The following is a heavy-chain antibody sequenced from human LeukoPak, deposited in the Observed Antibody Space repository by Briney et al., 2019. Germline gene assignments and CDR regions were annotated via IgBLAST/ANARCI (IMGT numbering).Heavy chain of an antibody. J-gene: IGHJ4*02. CDR2: SKPNSGDT. CDR1: GYTFTGYH. V-gene: IGHV1-2*02. CDR3: ARDACSSTSCLFDY. Sequence: AAVKVSCTAAGYTFTGYHMHWVCEAAGHGLEWLGGSKPNSGDTNYAQRCPGRVTMTRDTSISTANVEPSKLRSDHTAVHYSARDACSSTSCLFDYWGQGTLVTVSS. D-gene: IGHD2-2*01.